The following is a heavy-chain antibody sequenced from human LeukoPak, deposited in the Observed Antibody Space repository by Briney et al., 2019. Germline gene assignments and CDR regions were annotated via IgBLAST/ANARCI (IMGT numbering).Heavy chain of an antibody. D-gene: IGHD3-10*01. Sequence: SETLSLTCTVSGGSISSSSYYWGWIRQPPGKGLEWIGSIYYSGSTYYNPSLKSRVTISVDTSKNQFSLKLSSVTAADTAVYYCAREDGSGSRDYWGQGTLVTVSS. CDR3: AREDGSGSRDY. V-gene: IGHV4-39*02. J-gene: IGHJ4*02. CDR1: GGSISSSSYY. CDR2: IYYSGST.